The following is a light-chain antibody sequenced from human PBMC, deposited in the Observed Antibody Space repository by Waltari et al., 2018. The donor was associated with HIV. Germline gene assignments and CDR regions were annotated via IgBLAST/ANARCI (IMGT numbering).Light chain of an antibody. Sequence: QSVLTQPPSVSAAPGQKVTISCSGSSSNIGNNFIYRYQKVPGTAPKLLIYDNNKRPSGISVRFSGSKSGTSGTLGISGLQTGDEAYYSCATWASSLSAGVFGGRTKVTVL. CDR3: ATWASSLSAGV. V-gene: IGLV1-51*01. CDR2: DNN. CDR1: SSNIGNNF. J-gene: IGLJ2*01.